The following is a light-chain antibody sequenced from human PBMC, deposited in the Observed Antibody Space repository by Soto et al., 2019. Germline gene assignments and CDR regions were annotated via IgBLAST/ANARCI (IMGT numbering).Light chain of an antibody. V-gene: IGLV2-8*01. Sequence: QSALTQPPSASGYPGQSVTISCTGTSSDVGGYNYVSWYQQHPGKAPKLMIYEVNERPSGVPDRFSGSKSGNTASLTVSGLQAEDEADYYCISFASSNNLVFGGGTKLTVL. J-gene: IGLJ3*02. CDR1: SSDVGGYNY. CDR2: EVN. CDR3: ISFASSNNLV.